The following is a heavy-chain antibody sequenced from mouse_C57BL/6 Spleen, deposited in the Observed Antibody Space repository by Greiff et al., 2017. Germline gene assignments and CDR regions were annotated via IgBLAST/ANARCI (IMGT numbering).Heavy chain of an antibody. Sequence: QVHVKQSGAELVKPGASVKLSCKASGYTFTSYWMQWVKQRPGQGLEWIGEIDPSDSYTNYNQKFKGKATLTVDTSSSTAYMQLSSLTSEDSAVYYCARSGGSSHDYWGQGTTLTVSS. CDR2: IDPSDSYT. CDR1: GYTFTSYW. V-gene: IGHV1-50*01. D-gene: IGHD1-1*01. J-gene: IGHJ2*01. CDR3: ARSGGSSHDY.